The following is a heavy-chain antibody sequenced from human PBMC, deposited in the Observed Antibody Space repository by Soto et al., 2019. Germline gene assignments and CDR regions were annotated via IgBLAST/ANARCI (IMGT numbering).Heavy chain of an antibody. CDR3: AADATAWQQMVPSDY. V-gene: IGHV1-58*01. Sequence: QMQLEQSGPEVKKPGTSVKVSCKASGFTFTSSAFQWLRQARGQRLEWIGWIAVGSGYTNYAQRFQDRVTLTRDMATATPYMELSRLTSEDTAFYYCAADATAWQQMVPSDYWGQGPLVTVSS. D-gene: IGHD2-8*01. CDR1: GFTFTSSA. J-gene: IGHJ4*02. CDR2: IAVGSGYT.